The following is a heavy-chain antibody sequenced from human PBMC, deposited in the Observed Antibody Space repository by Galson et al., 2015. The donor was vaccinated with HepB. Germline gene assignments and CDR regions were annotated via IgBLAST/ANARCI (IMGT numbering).Heavy chain of an antibody. D-gene: IGHD4-17*01. CDR1: GGTFSSYA. CDR2: IIPIFGTA. CDR3: AEMISGGLTVTAGYYFDY. V-gene: IGHV1-69*13. J-gene: IGHJ4*02. Sequence: SVKVSCKASGGTFSSYAISWVRQAPGQGLEWMGGIIPIFGTANYAQKFQGRVTITADESTSTAYMELSSLRSEDTAVYYCAEMISGGLTVTAGYYFDYWGQGTLVTVSS.